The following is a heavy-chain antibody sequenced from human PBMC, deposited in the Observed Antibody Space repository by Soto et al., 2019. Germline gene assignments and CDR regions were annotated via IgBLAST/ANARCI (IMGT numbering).Heavy chain of an antibody. V-gene: IGHV4-59*08. CDR1: GGSISSYY. CDR3: ARSDYGVIQH. Sequence: QVQLQESGPGLVKPSETLSLTCTVSGGSISSYYWSWIRQPPGKGLDWIGYIHYSGSTKYNPSLKSRVTISGDTSKNQFSLKLSSVTAADTAVYYCARSDYGVIQHWGQGTLVTVSS. CDR2: IHYSGST. D-gene: IGHD4-17*01. J-gene: IGHJ1*01.